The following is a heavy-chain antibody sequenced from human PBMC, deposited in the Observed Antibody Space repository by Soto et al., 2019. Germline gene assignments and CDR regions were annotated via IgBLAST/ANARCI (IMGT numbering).Heavy chain of an antibody. D-gene: IGHD6-19*01. CDR2: IIPILGIA. CDR1: GGTFSSYT. CDR3: ASPLAGTGAFYI. Sequence: SVKVSCKASGGTFSSYTISWVRQAPGQGLEWMGRIIPILGIANYAQKFQGRVTITADKSTSTAYMELSSLRSEDTAVYYCASPLAGTGAFYIWGQGTMVTVSS. V-gene: IGHV1-69*02. J-gene: IGHJ3*02.